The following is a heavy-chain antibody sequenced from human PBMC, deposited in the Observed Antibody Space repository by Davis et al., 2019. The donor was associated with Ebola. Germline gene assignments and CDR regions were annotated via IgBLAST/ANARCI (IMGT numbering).Heavy chain of an antibody. J-gene: IGHJ4*02. D-gene: IGHD3-10*01. CDR3: AREVPAVTGSAAHFDY. V-gene: IGHV3-33*01. CDR2: IWSDGNNK. CDR1: GFTFSNFG. Sequence: PGGSLRLSCAASGFTFSNFGMHWVRQAPGKGLEWVAVIWSDGNNKYYADSVKGRFSVSRDNAENTLSLQMDSLRVEDTAVYYCAREVPAVTGSAAHFDYWGQGTLVTVSS.